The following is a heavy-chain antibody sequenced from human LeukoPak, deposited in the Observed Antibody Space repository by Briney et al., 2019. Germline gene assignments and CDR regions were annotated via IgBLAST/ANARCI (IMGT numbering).Heavy chain of an antibody. D-gene: IGHD3/OR15-3a*01. CDR1: GFTFSNYW. V-gene: IGHV3-74*01. J-gene: IGHJ4*02. CDR2: INSDGSST. CDR3: TPLDYSFDY. Sequence: GGSLRLSCAASGFTFSNYWMNWVRHTPGKGLVWVSRINSDGSSTNYADSVKGRFTISRDNAKNTLYLQMNSLRAEDTAVYYCTPLDYSFDYWGQGTLVTVSS.